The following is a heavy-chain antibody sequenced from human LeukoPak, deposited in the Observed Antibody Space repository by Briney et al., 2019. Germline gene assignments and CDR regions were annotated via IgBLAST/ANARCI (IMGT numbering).Heavy chain of an antibody. CDR1: GFTFSSYA. J-gene: IGHJ6*03. Sequence: GGSLRLSCAASGFTFSSYAMHWVRQAPGKGLEWVAVISYDGSNKYYADSVKGRFTISRDNSKNTLYLQMNSLRAEDTAVYYCARDGGDSSGYYQGYYYYYMDVWGKGTTVTVSS. CDR2: ISYDGSNK. V-gene: IGHV3-30-3*01. CDR3: ARDGGDSSGYYQGYYYYYMDV. D-gene: IGHD3-22*01.